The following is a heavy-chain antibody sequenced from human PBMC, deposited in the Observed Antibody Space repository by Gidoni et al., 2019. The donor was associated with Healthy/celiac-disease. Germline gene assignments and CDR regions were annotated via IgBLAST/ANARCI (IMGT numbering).Heavy chain of an antibody. J-gene: IGHJ4*02. V-gene: IGHV3-30*01. D-gene: IGHD3-22*01. CDR3: ARDPRRYDSSGQFDY. CDR1: RFTFSSYA. CDR2: ISDDGSNK. Sequence: QVQLVESGGGVVQPGRSLSLSCAASRFTFSSYAMHWVRQAPGKGLEWVAVISDDGSNKYYADSVKGRVTISRDNSKNTLYLQMNSLRAEDTAVYYCARDPRRYDSSGQFDYWGQGTLVTVSS.